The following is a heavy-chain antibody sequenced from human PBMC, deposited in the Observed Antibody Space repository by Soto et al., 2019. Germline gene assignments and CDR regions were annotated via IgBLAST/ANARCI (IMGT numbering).Heavy chain of an antibody. CDR3: ARGYGSGGGCYTGWFDP. D-gene: IGHD2-8*02. V-gene: IGHV1-18*03. Sequence: QVQLVQSGAEVKKPGASVRVSCKASGYTFTSYGISWVRQAPGQGLEWMGWISGYNGNTNYAQKLQGRVTMTKDTTTRTANKELRSLRSDDVAVYYCARGYGSGGGCYTGWFDPWGQGTLVTVSS. CDR2: ISGYNGNT. J-gene: IGHJ5*02. CDR1: GYTFTSYG.